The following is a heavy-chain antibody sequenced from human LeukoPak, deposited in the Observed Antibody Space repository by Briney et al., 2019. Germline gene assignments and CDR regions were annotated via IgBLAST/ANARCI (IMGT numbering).Heavy chain of an antibody. J-gene: IGHJ4*02. CDR1: GFTFSSYA. Sequence: PGGSLRLSCAASGFTFSSYAMHWVRQAPGKGLEWVAIISYDGSNKYYAESVKGRFTISRDNSKNTLYLQMNSLRAEDTAVYYCANGLVDTALDYWGQGTLVTVSS. CDR3: ANGLVDTALDY. D-gene: IGHD5-18*01. CDR2: ISYDGSNK. V-gene: IGHV3-30*04.